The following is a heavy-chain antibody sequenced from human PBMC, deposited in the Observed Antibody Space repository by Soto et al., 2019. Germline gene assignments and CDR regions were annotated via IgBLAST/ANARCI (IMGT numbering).Heavy chain of an antibody. CDR3: AKVLTAYCSGGSCSAVDY. V-gene: IGHV3-30*18. Sequence: GGSLRLSCAASGFTFTNYAIHWVRQAPGKGLECVAAISYDGINRNYADSVKGRFTISRDNSKDTLYLQMNSLRAEDTAVYYCAKVLTAYCSGGSCSAVDYWGPGTLVTVSS. CDR2: ISYDGINR. CDR1: GFTFTNYA. J-gene: IGHJ4*02. D-gene: IGHD2-15*01.